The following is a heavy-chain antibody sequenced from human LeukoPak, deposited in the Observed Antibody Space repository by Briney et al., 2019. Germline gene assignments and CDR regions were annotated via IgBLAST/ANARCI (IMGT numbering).Heavy chain of an antibody. CDR3: ARDFWSYGDYGWFDP. V-gene: IGHV1-2*02. D-gene: IGHD4-17*01. J-gene: IGHJ5*02. CDR2: INPNSGGT. Sequence: ASVKVSCKASGYTFTSYGISWVRQAPGQGLEWMGWINPNSGGTNYAQKFQGRVTMTRDTSISTAYMELSRLRSDDTAVYYCARDFWSYGDYGWFDPWGQGTLVTVSS. CDR1: GYTFTSYG.